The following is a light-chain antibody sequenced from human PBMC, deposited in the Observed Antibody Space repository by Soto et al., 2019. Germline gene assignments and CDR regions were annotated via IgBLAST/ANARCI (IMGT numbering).Light chain of an antibody. V-gene: IGKV1-39*01. CDR2: AAY. Sequence: TQSPSSLSASVGHRVTIASRASQPIGNYLNWYQQKPGEAHKVMIFAAYSLRSGVPSRFSGSGYGTDFTLTIKNLHPEESATDYCKQTHAVPLTFGQGTRVDIK. J-gene: IGKJ5*01. CDR3: KQTHAVPLT. CDR1: QPIGNY.